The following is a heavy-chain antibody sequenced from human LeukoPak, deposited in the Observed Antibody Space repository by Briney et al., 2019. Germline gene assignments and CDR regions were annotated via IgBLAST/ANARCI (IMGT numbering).Heavy chain of an antibody. Sequence: SETLSLTCAVYGGSFSGYYWSWIRQPPGKGLEWIGEINHSGSTNYNPSLKSRVTISVDTSKNQFSLKLSSVTAADTAVYYCARVHYDILTGYPDYFDYWGQGTLVTVSS. V-gene: IGHV4-34*01. J-gene: IGHJ4*02. CDR3: ARVHYDILTGYPDYFDY. D-gene: IGHD3-9*01. CDR1: GGSFSGYY. CDR2: INHSGST.